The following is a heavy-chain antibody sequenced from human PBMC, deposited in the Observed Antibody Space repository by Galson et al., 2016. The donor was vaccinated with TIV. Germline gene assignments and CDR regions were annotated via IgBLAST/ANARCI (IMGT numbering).Heavy chain of an antibody. CDR1: GDSVSNAAYY. CDR2: VYYTGTS. J-gene: IGHJ3*01. V-gene: IGHV4-31*03. CDR3: AGELLPHDSLNV. D-gene: IGHD3-16*01. Sequence: TLSLTCSVSGDSVSNAAYYWTWIRQLPGKGLEWIGNVYYTGTSYYNPSLKSRITMSVDTSKNQFSLKLTSVTAADSALYFCAGELLPHDSLNVWGQGTGVTVSS.